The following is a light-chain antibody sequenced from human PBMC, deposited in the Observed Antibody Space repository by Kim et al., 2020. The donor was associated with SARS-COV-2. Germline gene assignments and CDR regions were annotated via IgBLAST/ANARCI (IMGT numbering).Light chain of an antibody. J-gene: IGLJ3*02. CDR3: ETWDSNTWV. Sequence: VNVTCTLSSGHSSYIIAWHQQQPGKATRYLMKLEGSRSYNGGSGGPDRFSGSSSGADRYLTISSLQSEDEADYYCETWDSNTWVFGGGTQLTVL. CDR1: SGHSSYI. V-gene: IGLV4-60*03. CDR2: LEGSRSY.